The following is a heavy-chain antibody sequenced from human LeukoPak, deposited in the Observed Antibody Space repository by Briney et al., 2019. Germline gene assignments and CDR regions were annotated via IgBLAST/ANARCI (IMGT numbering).Heavy chain of an antibody. J-gene: IGHJ4*02. CDR1: GGSISSYY. Sequence: SETLSLTCTVSGGSISSYYWSWIRQPAGKGLEWIGRVYTSGSPNYHPSLESRVTMSVDTSKNQFSLNLSSVTAADTAVYYCARGGDGASSGFDCWGQGTLVTVSS. CDR2: VYTSGSP. V-gene: IGHV4-4*07. CDR3: ARGGDGASSGFDC. D-gene: IGHD4-23*01.